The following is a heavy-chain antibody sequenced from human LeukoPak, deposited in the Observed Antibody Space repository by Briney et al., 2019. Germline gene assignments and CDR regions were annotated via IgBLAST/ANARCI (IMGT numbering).Heavy chain of an antibody. Sequence: ASVKVSCKASGGTFSSYTIGWVRQAPGQGLEWMGRIIPILGIANYAQKFQGRVTNTADKSTSTAYMELSSLRSEDTAVYYCAREYCGSDWSVDRNYIDYWGQGTLFSVSS. J-gene: IGHJ4*02. CDR3: AREYCGSDWSVDRNYIDY. V-gene: IGHV1-69*04. CDR2: IIPILGIA. D-gene: IGHD2-21*02. CDR1: GGTFSSYT.